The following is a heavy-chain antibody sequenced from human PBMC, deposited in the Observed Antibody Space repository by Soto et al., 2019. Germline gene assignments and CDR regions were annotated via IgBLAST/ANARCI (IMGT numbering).Heavy chain of an antibody. CDR2: ISYDGSNK. CDR3: ARELRGSSGNYGPAY. J-gene: IGHJ4*02. CDR1: GLTFGSYG. V-gene: IGHV3-30*03. Sequence: PGGSLRLSCAASGLTFGSYGMHWVRQAPGRGLEWVAVISYDGSNKNYADSVKGRFTISRDNAKNSLYLQMNSLRAEDTAVYYCARELRGSSGNYGPAYWGQGTLVTVSS. D-gene: IGHD1-26*01.